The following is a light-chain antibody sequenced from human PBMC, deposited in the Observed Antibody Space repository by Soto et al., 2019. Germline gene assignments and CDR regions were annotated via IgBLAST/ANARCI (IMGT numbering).Light chain of an antibody. CDR2: DAS. CDR3: QQYDNFPFT. Sequence: DIQMTQSPSSLSASVGDRVTITCQASQDITNYLNWYQQKPGKAPKLLIYDASNLETGVPSRFSGSGSGTDFTFTISSLQPEDTATYYCQQYDNFPFTVGPGTKVDIK. V-gene: IGKV1-33*01. CDR1: QDITNY. J-gene: IGKJ3*01.